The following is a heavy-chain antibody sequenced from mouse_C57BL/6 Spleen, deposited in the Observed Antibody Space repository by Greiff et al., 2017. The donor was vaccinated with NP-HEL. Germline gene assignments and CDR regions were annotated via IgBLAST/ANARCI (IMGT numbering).Heavy chain of an antibody. V-gene: IGHV1-53*01. J-gene: IGHJ3*01. CDR3: ARFDDYEKGFAC. CDR1: GYTFTSYW. D-gene: IGHD2-4*01. Sequence: QVQLQQSGTELVKPGASVKLSCKASGYTFTSYWMHWVKQRPGQGLEWIGNINPSNGGTNYNEKFKGKATLTVDIYSNTAYMQLSSLTYEGCAVSYCARFDDYEKGFACRGQGSLVTVSA. CDR2: INPSNGGT.